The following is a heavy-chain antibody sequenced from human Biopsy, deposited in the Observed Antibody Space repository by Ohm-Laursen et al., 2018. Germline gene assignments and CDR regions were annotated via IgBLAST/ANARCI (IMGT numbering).Heavy chain of an antibody. Sequence: VKISCKAPGGTFSNYGVNWVRQAPGQGLEWLGGNIPVLGTGNYAQKFQDRVTVAADTSTSTATMELRSLRSDDTAVYYCATKLTGYFHHWGQGTLVIVSS. CDR1: GGTFSNYG. CDR3: ATKLTGYFHH. CDR2: NIPVLGTG. D-gene: IGHD3-9*01. V-gene: IGHV1-69*13. J-gene: IGHJ1*01.